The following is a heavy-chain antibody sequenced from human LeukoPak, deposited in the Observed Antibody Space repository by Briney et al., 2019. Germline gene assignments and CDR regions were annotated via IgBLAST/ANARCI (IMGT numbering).Heavy chain of an antibody. CDR1: GYTFTGYY. CDR2: INPNSGGT. D-gene: IGHD6-19*01. CDR3: ARGESEQQWLPLDY. J-gene: IGHJ4*02. V-gene: IGHV1-2*02. Sequence: ASVKGSCKASGYTFTGYYMHWVRQGPGQRAEWMGWINPNSGGTNYAQKFQGRVTMTRDTSISTAYMELSRLRSDDTAVYYCARGESEQQWLPLDYWGQGTLVTVSS.